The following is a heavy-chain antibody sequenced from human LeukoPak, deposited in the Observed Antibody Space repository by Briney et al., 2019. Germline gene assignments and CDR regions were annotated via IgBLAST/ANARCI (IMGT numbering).Heavy chain of an antibody. V-gene: IGHV4-59*01. CDR3: ARYYCPGGSCSHFDY. Sequence: PSETLSLTCTVSDGSITSSFWSWIRQSPGKGLEWIGYVHYSGVTNSNPSLKSRVTISVDTSKNQFSLKLNSVTAADTAVYFCARYYCPGGSCSHFDYWGQGALVTVSS. D-gene: IGHD2-8*02. CDR2: VHYSGVT. CDR1: DGSITSSF. J-gene: IGHJ4*02.